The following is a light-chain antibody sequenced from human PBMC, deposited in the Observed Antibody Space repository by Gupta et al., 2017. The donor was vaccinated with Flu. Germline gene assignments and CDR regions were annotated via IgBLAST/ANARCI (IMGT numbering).Light chain of an antibody. CDR3: AAWDDSLSGPWV. J-gene: IGLJ3*02. V-gene: IGLV1-47*01. CDR1: SPNIGSNY. Sequence: QSVLTQPPSASGTPGQRVTIPCSGSSPNIGSNYVYWYQQLPGTAPKLLIYGNNQRPSGVPDRFSGSKSGTSASLAISGLRSEDEADYYCAAWDDSLSGPWVFGGGTKLTVL. CDR2: GNN.